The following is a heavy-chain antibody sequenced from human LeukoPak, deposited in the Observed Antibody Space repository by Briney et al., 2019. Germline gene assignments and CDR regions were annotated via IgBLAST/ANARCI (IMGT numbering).Heavy chain of an antibody. CDR2: IYYSGST. J-gene: IGHJ4*02. CDR1: GGSISSYY. D-gene: IGHD6-19*01. CDR3: AAVRIAVAGTPQFDY. Sequence: SETLSLTCTVSGGSISSYYWSWIQQPPGKGLEWIGYIYYSGSTNYNPSLKSRVTISVDTSKNQFSLKLSSVTAADTAVYYCAAVRIAVAGTPQFDYWGQGTLVTVSS. V-gene: IGHV4-59*01.